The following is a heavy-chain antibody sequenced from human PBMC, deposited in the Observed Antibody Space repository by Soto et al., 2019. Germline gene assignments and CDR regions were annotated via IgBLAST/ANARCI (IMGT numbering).Heavy chain of an antibody. Sequence: EVQLVESGGGLVQPGGSLRLSCAASGFTVSTNYMSWVRQGPGKGLEWVSIVYSGGSTYYADSVKDRFTISRDNSRNTLFLQMNGLRAEDTAVYYCARDRIVPSYYYYGMDVWGRGTTVTVSS. V-gene: IGHV3-66*01. CDR2: VYSGGST. D-gene: IGHD6-6*01. CDR3: ARDRIVPSYYYYGMDV. J-gene: IGHJ6*02. CDR1: GFTVSTNY.